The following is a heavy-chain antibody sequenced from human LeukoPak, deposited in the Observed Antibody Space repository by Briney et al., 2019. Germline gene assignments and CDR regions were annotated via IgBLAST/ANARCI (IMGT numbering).Heavy chain of an antibody. CDR2: INHSGST. CDR3: ASHKIVVVPAAQLGRAPGPVLHRPSQTGEYYFDY. J-gene: IGHJ4*02. D-gene: IGHD2-2*01. Sequence: PSETLSLTCAVYGGSFSGYYWSWIRQPPGKGLEWIGEINHSGSTNYNPSLKSRVTISVDTSKNQFSLKLSSVTAADTAVYYCASHKIVVVPAAQLGRAPGPVLHRPSQTGEYYFDYWGQGTLVTVSS. CDR1: GGSFSGYY. V-gene: IGHV4-34*01.